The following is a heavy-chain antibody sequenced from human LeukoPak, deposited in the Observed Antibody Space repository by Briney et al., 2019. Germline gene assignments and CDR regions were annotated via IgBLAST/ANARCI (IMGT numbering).Heavy chain of an antibody. CDR3: AREGLYDVLTGYYHSWLDP. CDR2: INHSGNT. D-gene: IGHD3-9*01. J-gene: IGHJ5*02. Sequence: SETLSLTCAVYGESFSSYYWSWIRQPPGKGLEWIGEINHSGNTNYNPSLKSRVTISVDTSKNQFSLKLSSVTAADTAVYYCAREGLYDVLTGYYHSWLDPWGQGTLVTVSS. CDR1: GESFSSYY. V-gene: IGHV4-34*01.